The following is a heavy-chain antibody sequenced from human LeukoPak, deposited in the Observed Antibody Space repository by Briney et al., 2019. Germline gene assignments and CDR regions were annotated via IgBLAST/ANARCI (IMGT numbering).Heavy chain of an antibody. V-gene: IGHV1-3*01. D-gene: IGHD3-22*01. CDR1: GYTFTSYA. CDR3: ARSLELAGYYYDGGY. CDR2: INAGNGNT. Sequence: ASVKVSCKASGYTFTSYAMHWVRQAPGQRLEWMGWINAGNGNTKYSQKFQGRVTITRDTSASTAYMELSSLRSEDTAVYYCARSLELAGYYYDGGYWGQGTLVTVSS. J-gene: IGHJ4*02.